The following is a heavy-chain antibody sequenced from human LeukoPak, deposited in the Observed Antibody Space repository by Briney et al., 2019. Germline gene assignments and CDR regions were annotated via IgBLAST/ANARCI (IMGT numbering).Heavy chain of an antibody. D-gene: IGHD1-1*01. CDR1: GYTFTSYG. J-gene: IGHJ4*02. Sequence: GASVNVSCTASGYTFTSYGISWVRQAPGQGLEWMGWISAYNGNTNYAQTLQGRVSMTTDTSTSTPYMELRSLRSDDTAVYYCARRTGTTRHYFDYWGQGTLVTVSS. CDR2: ISAYNGNT. V-gene: IGHV1-18*01. CDR3: ARRTGTTRHYFDY.